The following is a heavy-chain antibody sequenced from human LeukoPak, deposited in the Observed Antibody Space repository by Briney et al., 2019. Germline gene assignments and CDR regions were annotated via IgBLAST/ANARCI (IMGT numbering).Heavy chain of an antibody. CDR1: GYTFTSYY. CDR2: INPSGGST. Sequence: ASVKVSCKASGYTFTSYYMHWVRQAPGQGLEWMGIINPSGGSTSYAQKLQGRVTMTTDTSTSTAYMELRSLRPDDTAVYYCARDQDWFDPWGQGTLVTVSS. V-gene: IGHV1-46*01. CDR3: ARDQDWFDP. J-gene: IGHJ5*02.